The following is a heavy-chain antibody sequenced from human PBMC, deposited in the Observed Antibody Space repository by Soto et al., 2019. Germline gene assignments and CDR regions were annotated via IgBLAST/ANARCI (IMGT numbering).Heavy chain of an antibody. J-gene: IGHJ3*02. CDR1: GYTFTSYG. V-gene: IGHV1-18*04. CDR2: ISAHNGNT. CDR3: ARDLPPPAYYYDSSGPDAFDI. Sequence: AAVKVSCKASGYTFTSYGISWVRQAPGQGXEWMGWISAHNGNTNYAQKLQGRVTMTTDTSTSTAYMELRSLRSDDTAVYYCARDLPPPAYYYDSSGPDAFDIWGQGTMVTVSS. D-gene: IGHD3-22*01.